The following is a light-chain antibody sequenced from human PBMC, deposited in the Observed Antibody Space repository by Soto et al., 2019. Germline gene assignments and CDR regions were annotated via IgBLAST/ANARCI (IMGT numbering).Light chain of an antibody. CDR2: GAS. CDR3: QQYGSSPLT. V-gene: IGKV3-20*01. J-gene: IGKJ4*01. Sequence: EIVLTQSPGTLSLSPGERATLSCRASQSVSSNFLAWYRQKPGQAPRLLIYGASNRATGIPERFSGSGSGTDFTLTINRVEPEDFAVYSCQQYGSSPLTFGGGTKVEIK. CDR1: QSVSSNF.